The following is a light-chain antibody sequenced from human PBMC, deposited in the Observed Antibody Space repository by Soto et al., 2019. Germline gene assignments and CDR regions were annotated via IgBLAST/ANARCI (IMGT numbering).Light chain of an antibody. CDR2: LGS. V-gene: IGKV2-28*01. J-gene: IGKJ1*01. CDR1: QSLLHSNGYNY. CDR3: MPALRTQWT. Sequence: DIVMTQSHLSLTVTPGEPASISCRSSQSLLHSNGYNYLDWYLQKPGQSQQLLIYLGSNRASGVHGRFSGSGSGRDFTLKISRVEAEDVGMEYCMPALRTQWTVGQGTQLDIK.